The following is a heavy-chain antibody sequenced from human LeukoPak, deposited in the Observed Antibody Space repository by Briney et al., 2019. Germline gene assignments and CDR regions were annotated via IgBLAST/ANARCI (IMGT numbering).Heavy chain of an antibody. Sequence: GESLKISCKGSGYSFTSYWIGWVRQMPGKGLEWMGIIYPGDSDTRYSPSFQGQVTISADKSISTAYLQWSSLKASDTAMYYCARYLDSSGYYDAFAIWGQGTMVTVSS. CDR3: ARYLDSSGYYDAFAI. CDR2: IYPGDSDT. D-gene: IGHD3-22*01. J-gene: IGHJ3*02. CDR1: GYSFTSYW. V-gene: IGHV5-51*01.